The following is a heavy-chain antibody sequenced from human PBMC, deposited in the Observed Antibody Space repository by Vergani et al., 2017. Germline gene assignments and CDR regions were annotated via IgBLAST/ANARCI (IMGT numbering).Heavy chain of an antibody. CDR1: GFSFSDHY. Sequence: VQLLESGGNLVQPGGSLRLSCAASGFSFSDHYMTWIRQAPGKGLEWVSYISNSGNTIEYADSVKGRFSISRDNAKSSLFLQMDSLRAEDTAVYYCARDHRDYNNYPGTFDIWGQGSMVTVSS. J-gene: IGHJ3*02. D-gene: IGHD5-24*01. CDR3: ARDHRDYNNYPGTFDI. CDR2: ISNSGNTI. V-gene: IGHV3-11*01.